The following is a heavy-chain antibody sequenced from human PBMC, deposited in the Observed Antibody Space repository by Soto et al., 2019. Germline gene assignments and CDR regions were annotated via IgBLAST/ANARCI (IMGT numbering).Heavy chain of an antibody. Sequence: SVKVSCKASGGTFSSYAISWVRQAPGQGLEWMGGIIPIFGTANYAQKFQGRVTITADESTSTAYMELSSLRSEDTAVYYCARKCGVVVTATCGYFDYWGQGTLVTVSS. D-gene: IGHD2-21*02. V-gene: IGHV1-69*13. CDR3: ARKCGVVVTATCGYFDY. CDR1: GGTFSSYA. J-gene: IGHJ4*02. CDR2: IIPIFGTA.